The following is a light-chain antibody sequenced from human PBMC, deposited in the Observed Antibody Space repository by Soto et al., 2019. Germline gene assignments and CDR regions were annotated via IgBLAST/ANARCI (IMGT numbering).Light chain of an antibody. V-gene: IGKV3-20*01. CDR1: QSVTSGY. CDR3: QQYDNALWT. J-gene: IGKJ1*01. Sequence: EIVLTQSPGTLSLSPGQRATLSCRASQSVTSGYSTWYQQKPGQAPRLLIYGTSSRATGIPDRFSGSGSGTDFTLTINRLEPEDFAVYYCQQYDNALWTFGQGTKVEI. CDR2: GTS.